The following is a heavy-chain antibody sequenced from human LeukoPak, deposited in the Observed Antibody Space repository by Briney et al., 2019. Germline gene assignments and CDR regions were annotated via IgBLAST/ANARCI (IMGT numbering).Heavy chain of an antibody. CDR2: IYYSGST. D-gene: IGHD3-22*01. CDR3: ARRFYYDSSGYRDAFDI. V-gene: IGHV4-39*01. Sequence: SETLSLTCTVSGGSISSSSYYWGWIRQPPGKGLEWIGRIYYSGSTYYNPSLKSRVTISVDTSKNQFSPKLSSVTAADTAVYYCARRFYYDSSGYRDAFDIWGQGTMVTVSS. J-gene: IGHJ3*02. CDR1: GGSISSSSYY.